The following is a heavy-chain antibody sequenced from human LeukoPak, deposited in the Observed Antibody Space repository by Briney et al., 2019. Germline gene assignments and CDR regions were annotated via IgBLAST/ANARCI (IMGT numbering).Heavy chain of an antibody. D-gene: IGHD2-2*02. V-gene: IGHV4-34*01. J-gene: IGHJ4*02. CDR1: GGSFSGYY. CDR2: INHSGST. Sequence: SETLSLTCAVYGGSFSGYYWSWIRQPPGKGLEWIGEINHSGSTNYSPSLKSRVTISVDTSKNQFSLKLSSVTAADTAVYYCARGYCSSTSCYTVPYSSSSRRIEYYFDYWGQGTLVTVSS. CDR3: ARGYCSSTSCYTVPYSSSSRRIEYYFDY.